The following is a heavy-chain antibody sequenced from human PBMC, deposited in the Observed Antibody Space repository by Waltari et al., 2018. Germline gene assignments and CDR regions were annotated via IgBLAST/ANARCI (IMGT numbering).Heavy chain of an antibody. D-gene: IGHD2-8*01. CDR3: ARDGMWGDCTNGVCLYTYYYYGRDV. J-gene: IGHJ6*02. Sequence: QVQLVQSGAEVKKPGASVKVSCKASGYTFTSYDINWVRQATGQGLEWMGWMIPNSGNTGYAQKFQGRVTITRNTSISTAYMGLSSLRSEDTAVYYCARDGMWGDCTNGVCLYTYYYYGRDVWGQGTTVTVSS. CDR2: MIPNSGNT. CDR1: GYTFTSYD. V-gene: IGHV1-8*03.